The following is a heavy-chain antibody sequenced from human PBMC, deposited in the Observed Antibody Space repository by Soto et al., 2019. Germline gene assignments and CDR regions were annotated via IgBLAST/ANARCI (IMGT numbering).Heavy chain of an antibody. J-gene: IGHJ5*02. D-gene: IGHD6-19*01. Sequence: QVQLQESGPGLVKPSETLSLTCNVSAASISSHSWSWIRQSPGKGLEWIGYMSNRGSTYSNPSLKSRVTISIESSKNQFSLNLRSVTSADTAVYYCARIGSSGWHKVSYLDPWGQGNLVTVSS. V-gene: IGHV4-59*11. CDR2: MSNRGST. CDR1: AASISSHS. CDR3: ARIGSSGWHKVSYLDP.